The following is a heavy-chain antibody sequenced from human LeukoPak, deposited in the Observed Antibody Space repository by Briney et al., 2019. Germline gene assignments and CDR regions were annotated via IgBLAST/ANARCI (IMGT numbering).Heavy chain of an antibody. CDR2: IYYSGST. D-gene: IGHD3-16*01. V-gene: IGHV4-39*01. Sequence: PSETLSLTCTVSGGSISSSSYYWGWIRQPPGKGLEWIGSIYYSGSTYYNPSLKSRVTISVDTSKNQFSLKLSSVTAADTAVYYCARHGALYPSYYYYYYGMDVWGQGTTVTVSS. CDR1: GGSISSSSYY. J-gene: IGHJ6*02. CDR3: ARHGALYPSYYYYYYGMDV.